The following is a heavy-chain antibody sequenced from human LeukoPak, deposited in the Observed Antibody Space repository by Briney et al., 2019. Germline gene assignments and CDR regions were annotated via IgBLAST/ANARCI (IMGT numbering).Heavy chain of an antibody. CDR3: AKVPYRGSRADY. D-gene: IGHD1-26*01. CDR1: GFTFDDYG. CDR2: ISGSGGST. J-gene: IGHJ4*02. V-gene: IGHV3-23*01. Sequence: PGGSLRLSCAASGFTFDDYGMSWVRQAPGKGLEWVSAISGSGGSTCYADSVKGRFTISRDNSKNTLYLQMNSLRAEDTAVYYCAKVPYRGSRADYGGQGPLVTVSS.